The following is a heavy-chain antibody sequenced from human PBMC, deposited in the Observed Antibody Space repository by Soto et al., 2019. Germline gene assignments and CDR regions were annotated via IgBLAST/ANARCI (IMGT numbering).Heavy chain of an antibody. Sequence: QVQLVESGGGVVQPGTSLRLSCVGSGFTFRSYVIHWVRQAPGKGLEWVALTSYDGSNKDYGDSVKGRFTIARDNPKNTGDVQMDSQRRENTALYYCSRWGTTGGLDVWGQGTLVSVSS. CDR1: GFTFRSYV. CDR3: SRWGTTGGLDV. J-gene: IGHJ1*01. D-gene: IGHD3-16*01. CDR2: TSYDGSNK. V-gene: IGHV3-33*05.